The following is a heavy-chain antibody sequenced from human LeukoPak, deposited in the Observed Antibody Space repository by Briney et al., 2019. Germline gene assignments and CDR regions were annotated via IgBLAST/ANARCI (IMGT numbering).Heavy chain of an antibody. CDR1: GFTFSTYA. V-gene: IGHV3-23*01. D-gene: IGHD6-13*01. CDR3: AKDEWAAAGL. Sequence: GGSLRLSCAASGFTFSTYAMSWVRQAPGKGLEWVSAVSGSGGSTYYADSVEGRSTISRDNSKNTLHLQMNSLRAEDTAVYYCAKDEWAAAGLWGHGTLVTVSS. J-gene: IGHJ4*01. CDR2: VSGSGGST.